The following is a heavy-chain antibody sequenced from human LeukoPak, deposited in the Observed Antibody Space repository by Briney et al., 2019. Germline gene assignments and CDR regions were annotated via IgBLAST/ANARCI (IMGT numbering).Heavy chain of an antibody. CDR1: GFTFSTNW. CDR3: ARDLSGSLDY. V-gene: IGHV3-74*01. J-gene: IGHJ4*02. CDR2: INSDGSST. D-gene: IGHD1-26*01. Sequence: GGSLRLSCAAPGFTFSTNWMHWVRHAPGKGLVWVSLINSDGSSTRYADSVKGRFTISRDNAKNTLYLQMNSLRAEDTAVYYCARDLSGSLDYWGQGTLVTVSS.